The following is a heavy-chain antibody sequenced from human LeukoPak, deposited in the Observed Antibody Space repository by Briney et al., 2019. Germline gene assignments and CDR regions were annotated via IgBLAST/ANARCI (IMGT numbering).Heavy chain of an antibody. CDR3: TTDRPDLNSDLIAVAGTQFGY. J-gene: IGHJ4*02. Sequence: PGGSLRLSCAASGFTFINAWMSWGRQAPGKGLEWVGRIKSKTDGGTTDYAAPVKGRFTISRDDSKNTLYLQMNSLKTEDTAVYYCTTDRPDLNSDLIAVAGTQFGYWGQGTLVTVSS. V-gene: IGHV3-15*01. CDR2: IKSKTDGGTT. CDR1: GFTFINAW. D-gene: IGHD6-19*01.